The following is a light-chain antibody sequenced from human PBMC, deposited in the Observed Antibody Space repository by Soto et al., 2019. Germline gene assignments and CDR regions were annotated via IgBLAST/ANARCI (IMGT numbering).Light chain of an antibody. J-gene: IGKJ1*01. V-gene: IGKV3-15*01. CDR1: QSVSSN. Sequence: EIVMRHSRATLSVSPGERATLSASASQSVSSNLAWYQQKPGQAPRLLIYGASTRATGIPARFSGSGSGTEFTLTISSLQSEDFAVYYCQQYNNWPPWTFGQGTKVDI. CDR2: GAS. CDR3: QQYNNWPPWT.